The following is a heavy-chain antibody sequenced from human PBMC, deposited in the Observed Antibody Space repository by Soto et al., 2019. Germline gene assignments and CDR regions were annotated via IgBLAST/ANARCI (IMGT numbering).Heavy chain of an antibody. Sequence: EVQLLESGGGLVRPGGSLRLSCVASGFTFSSYAMNWVRQAPGKGLEWVSAISTSGGNTYYADSVKGRFTISRDNSKNTLYLQMNSLRAEDTAVYYCAKRPIFGVVIITIYNGMDVWGQGTTVTVSS. V-gene: IGHV3-23*01. CDR1: GFTFSSYA. D-gene: IGHD3-3*01. J-gene: IGHJ6*02. CDR3: AKRPIFGVVIITIYNGMDV. CDR2: ISTSGGNT.